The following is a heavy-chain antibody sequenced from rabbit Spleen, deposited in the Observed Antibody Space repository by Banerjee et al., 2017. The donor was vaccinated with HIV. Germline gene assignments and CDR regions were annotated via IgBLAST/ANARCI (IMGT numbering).Heavy chain of an antibody. Sequence: QEQLVESGGGLVQPEGSLTLTCTASGFSFSNNYMCWVRQAPGKGLQWIACINAVTGKAVYATWAKGRFTCSKTSSTTVTLQMTSLTVADTATYFCARDTGSSFSSYGMDLWGQGTLVTV. J-gene: IGHJ6*01. D-gene: IGHD8-1*01. V-gene: IGHV1S45*01. CDR2: INAVTGKA. CDR3: ARDTGSSFSSYGMDL. CDR1: GFSFSNNY.